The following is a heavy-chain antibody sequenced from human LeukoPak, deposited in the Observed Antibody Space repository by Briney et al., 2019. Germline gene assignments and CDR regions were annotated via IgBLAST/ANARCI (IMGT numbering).Heavy chain of an antibody. J-gene: IGHJ5*02. D-gene: IGHD1-26*01. V-gene: IGHV4-39*07. CDR2: IYYSGST. CDR1: SGSISSNTYY. CDR3: ARGGNKWELDNWFDP. Sequence: PSKTLSLTCTVSSGSISSNTYYWGWIRQPPGKGLDWIGSIYYSGSTYYNPSLKSRVTISVDKSKNQFSLKLNSVTAADTAVYYCARGGNKWELDNWFDPWGQGTLVTVSS.